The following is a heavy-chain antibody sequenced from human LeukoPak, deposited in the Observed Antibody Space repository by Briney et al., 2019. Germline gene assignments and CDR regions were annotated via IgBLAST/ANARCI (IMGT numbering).Heavy chain of an antibody. V-gene: IGHV3-30*18. CDR2: ISYDGSNK. CDR1: GFSLSNYW. CDR3: AKEYSSSATDLVDY. D-gene: IGHD6-6*01. J-gene: IGHJ4*02. Sequence: GGSLRLSCAASGFSLSNYWMNWVRQAPGKGLEWVAVISYDGSNKYYADSVKGRFTISRDNSKNTLYLQMNSLRAEDTAVYYCAKEYSSSATDLVDYWGQGTLVTVSS.